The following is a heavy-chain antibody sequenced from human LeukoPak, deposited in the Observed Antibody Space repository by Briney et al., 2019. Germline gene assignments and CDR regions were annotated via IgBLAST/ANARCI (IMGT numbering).Heavy chain of an antibody. V-gene: IGHV3-15*04. CDR1: GFTFSSYW. J-gene: IGHJ4*02. CDR2: IESKTEGGTT. D-gene: IGHD3-10*01. Sequence: GGSLRLSCAASGFTFSSYWMSWVRQAPGKGLEWVGRIESKTEGGTTDYAALVKGRFTISRDDSTNTLYLQMNSLKSEDTAVYYCTTYGSGRKFDYWGQGVLVTVSS. CDR3: TTYGSGRKFDY.